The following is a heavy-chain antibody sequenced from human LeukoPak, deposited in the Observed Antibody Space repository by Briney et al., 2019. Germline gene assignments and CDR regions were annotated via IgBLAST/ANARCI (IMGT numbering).Heavy chain of an antibody. Sequence: GGSLRLSCAASGFTFSSYSMNWVRQAPGKGLEWVSYISSSSSTIYYADSVKGRFTISRDNAKNSLYLQMNSLRAEDTAVYYCARGGIRYYDFWSGYSFDYWGQGTLVTVSS. CDR1: GFTFSSYS. CDR2: ISSSSSTI. CDR3: ARGGIRYYDFWSGYSFDY. J-gene: IGHJ4*02. V-gene: IGHV3-48*01. D-gene: IGHD3-3*01.